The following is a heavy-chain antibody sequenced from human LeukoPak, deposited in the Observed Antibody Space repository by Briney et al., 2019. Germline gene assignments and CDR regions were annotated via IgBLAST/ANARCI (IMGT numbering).Heavy chain of an antibody. J-gene: IGHJ4*02. D-gene: IGHD2-21*02. CDR1: EITFSSYE. CDR2: ISSSGSTI. V-gene: IGHV3-48*03. CDR3: AGIPRVVVTAYFFVS. Sequence: GGSLRPSCVSSEITFSSYEMNWVRQAPGKGLEWISYISSSGSTIYYADSVKGRFTISRDNAKNSLYLQIHSLRAEDTAVYYCAGIPRVVVTAYFFVSWGQGTLVTVSS.